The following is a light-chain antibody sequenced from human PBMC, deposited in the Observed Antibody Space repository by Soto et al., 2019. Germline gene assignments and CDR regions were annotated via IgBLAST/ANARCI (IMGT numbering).Light chain of an antibody. J-gene: IGKJ1*01. V-gene: IGKV4-1*01. CDR2: GAS. Sequence: DIVMTQSPDSLAVSLGERATINCKSSQSVLYSSNNKNYLAWYQQKPGQAPRLVIYGASSRATGIPDRFSGSGSGTDFTLTISRLEPEDFAVYYCQQYGSSRRTFGQGTKVDIK. CDR1: QSVLYSSNNKNY. CDR3: QQYGSSRRT.